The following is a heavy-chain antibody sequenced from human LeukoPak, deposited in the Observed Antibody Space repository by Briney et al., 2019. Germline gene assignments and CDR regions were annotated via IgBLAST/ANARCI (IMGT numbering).Heavy chain of an antibody. J-gene: IGHJ5*02. V-gene: IGHV4-59*01. CDR2: IYYSGST. D-gene: IGHD7-27*01. Sequence: SETLSLTCTVSGGSISSYYWSWIRQPPGKGLAWIGYIYYSGSTNYNPSLKSRVTISVDTSKNQFSLKLSSVTAADTAVYYCAREQLGLIDHWFDPWGQGTLVTVSS. CDR1: GGSISSYY. CDR3: AREQLGLIDHWFDP.